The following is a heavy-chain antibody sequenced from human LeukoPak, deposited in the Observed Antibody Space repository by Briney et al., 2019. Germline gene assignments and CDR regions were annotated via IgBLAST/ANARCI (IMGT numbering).Heavy chain of an antibody. CDR1: GFSFTSYS. V-gene: IGHV3-48*01. D-gene: IGHD7-27*01. CDR3: ARESYWGSTDKGFDY. CDR2: ISVDSSNI. Sequence: GGSLRLSCAASGFSFTSYSVNWVRQAPGKGLEWISYISVDSSNIYYADSMKGRFTISRDNAKNSLYLQMNSLRGEDTALYYCARESYWGSTDKGFDYWGQGTLVTVSS. J-gene: IGHJ4*02.